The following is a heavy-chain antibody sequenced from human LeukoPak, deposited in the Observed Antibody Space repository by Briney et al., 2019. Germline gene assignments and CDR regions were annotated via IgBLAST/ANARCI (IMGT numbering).Heavy chain of an antibody. D-gene: IGHD2-2*01. V-gene: IGHV1-69*06. J-gene: IGHJ4*02. Sequence: ASVKVSCKASGGTFSNYAISWVRQAPGQGLEWMGGIIPIFGTANYAQKFQGRVTITADKSTSTAYMELSSPRSEDTAVYYCARGPARNQPTRYWGQGTLVTVSS. CDR3: ARGPARNQPTRY. CDR2: IIPIFGTA. CDR1: GGTFSNYA.